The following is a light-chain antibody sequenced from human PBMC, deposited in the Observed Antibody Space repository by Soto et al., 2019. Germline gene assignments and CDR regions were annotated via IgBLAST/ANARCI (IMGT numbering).Light chain of an antibody. CDR2: DVA. Sequence: QSALTQPASVSDSPGQSITSSCTGTSSDVGGSNFVSWYQQHPGKPPKLIIYDVANRPSGVSNRFSGSKSGSTASLIISRFQTEDEADYYCVSYTSSTTYVFGTGTKVTVL. CDR1: SSDVGGSNF. J-gene: IGLJ1*01. V-gene: IGLV2-14*03. CDR3: VSYTSSTTYV.